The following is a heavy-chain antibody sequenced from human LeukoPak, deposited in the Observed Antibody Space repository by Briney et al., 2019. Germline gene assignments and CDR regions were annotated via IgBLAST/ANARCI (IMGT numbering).Heavy chain of an antibody. J-gene: IGHJ4*02. V-gene: IGHV3-53*01. Sequence: GSLRLSCAASGFTVSSNYMSWVRQAPGKGLEWVSVIYSGGSTYYADSVKGRFTISRDNSKNTLYLQMNSLRAEDTAVYYCAKDRNSSSYFDYWGQGTLVTVSS. D-gene: IGHD6-6*01. CDR2: IYSGGST. CDR1: GFTVSSNY. CDR3: AKDRNSSSYFDY.